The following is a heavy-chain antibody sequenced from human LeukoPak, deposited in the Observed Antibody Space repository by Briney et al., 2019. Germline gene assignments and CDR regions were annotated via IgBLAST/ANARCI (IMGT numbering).Heavy chain of an antibody. CDR2: FYTSGST. CDR1: GGSISSDNYF. J-gene: IGHJ4*02. V-gene: IGHV4-61*02. Sequence: SETLSLTCTVSGGSISSDNYFWSWIRQPAGKGLEWIGRFYTSGSTNYNPSLKSRVTISVDTSKNQFSLKLSSVTAADTAVYYCARGPAVLRYFDWATPQVEIDYWGQRTLVTVSS. D-gene: IGHD3-9*01. CDR3: ARGPAVLRYFDWATPQVEIDY.